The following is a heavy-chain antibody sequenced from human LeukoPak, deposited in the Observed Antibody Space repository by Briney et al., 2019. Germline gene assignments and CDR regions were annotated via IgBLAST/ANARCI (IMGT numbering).Heavy chain of an antibody. CDR2: ISTSNGNT. D-gene: IGHD4-11*01. Sequence: ASVKVSCKASGYTFTNFGINWVRQAPGQGLEWMGWISTSNGNTDYAQKLQGRVTMTTDASTSTAHMELRSLRSDDTAVYYCAKAIYSKYDAFDIWGQGTMVTVSS. CDR1: GYTFTNFG. CDR3: AKAIYSKYDAFDI. J-gene: IGHJ3*02. V-gene: IGHV1-18*01.